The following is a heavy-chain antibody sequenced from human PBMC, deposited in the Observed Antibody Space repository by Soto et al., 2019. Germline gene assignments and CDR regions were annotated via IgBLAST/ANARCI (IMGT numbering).Heavy chain of an antibody. CDR2: IIPILGIA. CDR3: ARGSTDYDSSGYFPLFDY. D-gene: IGHD3-22*01. Sequence: ASVKVSCKASGGTFSSYTISWVRQAPGQGLEWMGRIIPILGIANYAQKFQGRVTITADKSTSTAYMELSSLRSEDTAVYYCARGSTDYDSSGYFPLFDYWGQGTLVTVSS. CDR1: GGTFSSYT. V-gene: IGHV1-69*02. J-gene: IGHJ4*02.